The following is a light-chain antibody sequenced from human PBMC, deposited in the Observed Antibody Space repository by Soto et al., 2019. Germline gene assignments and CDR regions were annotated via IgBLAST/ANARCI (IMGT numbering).Light chain of an antibody. J-gene: IGLJ3*02. Sequence: QLVLTQPPSASASLGASVKLTCTLSSGHNSYAIAWHQQQPEKGPRYLMKLNSDGSHSKGDGIPDRFSGSSSGAERYITISSLQSEDEADYYCQTWSTDIRVFGGGTKVTVL. CDR3: QTWSTDIRV. CDR1: SGHNSYA. CDR2: LNSDGSH. V-gene: IGLV4-69*01.